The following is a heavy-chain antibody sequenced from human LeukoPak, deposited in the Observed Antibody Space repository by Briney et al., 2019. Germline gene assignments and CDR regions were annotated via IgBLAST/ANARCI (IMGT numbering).Heavy chain of an antibody. CDR3: ARGLSLWVGGIKDFDY. CDR1: GYTFTSYD. J-gene: IGHJ4*02. CDR2: MNPNSGNT. V-gene: IGHV1-8*01. D-gene: IGHD3-16*01. Sequence: ASVKVSCKASGYTFTSYDINWVRQATGQGLEWMGWMNPNSGNTGYAQKFQGRVTMTRNTSISTAYMELSSLRSEDTAVYYCARGLSLWVGGIKDFDYWGQGTLVTVSS.